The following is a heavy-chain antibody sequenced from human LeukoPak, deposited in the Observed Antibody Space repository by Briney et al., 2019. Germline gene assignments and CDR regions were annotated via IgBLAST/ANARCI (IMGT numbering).Heavy chain of an antibody. CDR2: ISSSSSTI. D-gene: IGHD4-17*01. V-gene: IGHV3-48*01. CDR3: ARDRLHYGEYEKTFDY. J-gene: IGHJ4*02. Sequence: GGSLRLSCAASGFTFSSYSMNWVRQAPGKGLEWVSYISSSSSTIYYADSVKGRFTISRDNAKNSLYLQMNSLRAEDTAVYYCARDRLHYGEYEKTFDYWGQGTLVTVSS. CDR1: GFTFSSYS.